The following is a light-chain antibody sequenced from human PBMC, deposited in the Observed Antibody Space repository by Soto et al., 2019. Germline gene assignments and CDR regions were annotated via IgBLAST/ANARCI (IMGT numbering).Light chain of an antibody. CDR2: VAS. CDR3: QQYGSSPWT. Sequence: EIVLTQSPGTLSLSPGERATLSCRASQSVTSNYLAWYQQKPGQSPRLLINVASSRDTGIPERFSGSGSGTDFTLTISRLEPEDFAVYYCQQYGSSPWTFGQGAKVEIK. CDR1: QSVTSNY. J-gene: IGKJ1*01. V-gene: IGKV3-20*01.